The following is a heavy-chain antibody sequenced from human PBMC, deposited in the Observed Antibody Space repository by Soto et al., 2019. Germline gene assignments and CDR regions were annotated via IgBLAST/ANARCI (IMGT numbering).Heavy chain of an antibody. CDR1: GFTFSNHG. J-gene: IGHJ4*02. D-gene: IGHD1-26*01. V-gene: IGHV3-33*01. CDR2: IWYDGSRK. Sequence: QVQLAESGGGVVQPGGSLRLSCAASGFTFSNHGMHWVRQAPGKGLEWVAVIWYDGSRKHYADSVEGRFTISRDDSKSTLYLQMNSLRVEDTAVYYCARDLSYYSYDCWGQGTLVTVSS. CDR3: ARDLSYYSYDC.